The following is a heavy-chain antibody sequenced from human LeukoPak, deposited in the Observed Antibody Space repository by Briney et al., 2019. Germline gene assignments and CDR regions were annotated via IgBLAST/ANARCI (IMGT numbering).Heavy chain of an antibody. Sequence: PSETLSLTCTVSGGSISSGDYYWSWIRQPPGKGLEWIGSIYYTGSTYYKPSLKSRVTISVDTSKNQFSLKLSSVTAADTAVYYCARHDYYGSVNWFDPWGQGTLITVSS. CDR3: ARHDYYGSVNWFDP. D-gene: IGHD3-10*01. CDR2: IYYTGST. V-gene: IGHV4-39*01. J-gene: IGHJ5*02. CDR1: GGSISSGDYY.